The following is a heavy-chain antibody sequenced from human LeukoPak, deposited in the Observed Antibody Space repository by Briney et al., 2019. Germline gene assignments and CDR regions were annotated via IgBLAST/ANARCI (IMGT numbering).Heavy chain of an antibody. CDR1: GFTFSSYS. Sequence: GSLRLSCAASGFTFSSYSMNWVRQAPGKGLEWVSAISGSGGSTYYADSVKGRFTISRDNSKNTLYLQMNSLRAEDTAVYYCAKDPQTSYYFDYWGQGTLVTVSS. D-gene: IGHD2-2*01. CDR2: ISGSGGST. V-gene: IGHV3-23*01. J-gene: IGHJ4*02. CDR3: AKDPQTSYYFDY.